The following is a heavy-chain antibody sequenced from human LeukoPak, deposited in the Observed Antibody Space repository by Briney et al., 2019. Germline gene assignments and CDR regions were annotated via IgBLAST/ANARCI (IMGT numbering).Heavy chain of an antibody. Sequence: ASVKVSCKAAGGTFSSYAISWVRQAPGQGLEWMGGIIPIFGTVNYAQKFQGRVTITTDESTSTAYMGLSSLRSEDTAVYYCAVRYDSSGYYPYYFDHWGQGTLVTVSS. V-gene: IGHV1-69*05. D-gene: IGHD3-22*01. CDR1: GGTFSSYA. CDR2: IIPIFGTV. J-gene: IGHJ4*02. CDR3: AVRYDSSGYYPYYFDH.